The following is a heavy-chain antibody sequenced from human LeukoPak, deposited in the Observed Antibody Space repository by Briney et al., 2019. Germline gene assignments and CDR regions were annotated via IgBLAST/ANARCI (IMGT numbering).Heavy chain of an antibody. Sequence: GGSLRLSCAASGFTFSSYAMSWVRQAPGKGLEWVSAISGSGGSTYYADSVKGRFTISRDNSKNTLYLQMNSLRAEDTAVYYCARETLERDGSGLGVWGQGTLVTVSS. V-gene: IGHV3-23*01. CDR3: ARETLERDGSGLGV. CDR2: ISGSGGST. J-gene: IGHJ4*02. CDR1: GFTFSSYA. D-gene: IGHD5-24*01.